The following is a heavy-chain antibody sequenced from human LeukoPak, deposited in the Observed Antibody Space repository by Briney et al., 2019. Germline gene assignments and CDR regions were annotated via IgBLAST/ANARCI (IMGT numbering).Heavy chain of an antibody. D-gene: IGHD2-21*02. CDR1: GYTFTSYT. V-gene: IGHV1-18*01. CDR2: ISAYNGNT. Sequence: ASVKVSCKASGYTFTSYTITWVRQAPGQGLEWVGWISAYNGNTKYAQKLQGRVTMTTDTSTSTAHMELRNLISGDTAVYYCAGVLYCGADCYSFHYWGQGTLVTVSS. CDR3: AGVLYCGADCYSFHY. J-gene: IGHJ4*02.